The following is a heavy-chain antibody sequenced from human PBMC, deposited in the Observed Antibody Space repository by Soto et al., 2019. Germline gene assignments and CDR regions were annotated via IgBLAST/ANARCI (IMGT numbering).Heavy chain of an antibody. V-gene: IGHV1-18*01. D-gene: IGHD2-8*02. CDR2: ISAYNGNT. CDR3: ARDLVMDV. J-gene: IGHJ6*02. Sequence: ASVKVSCKASGYTFTSYGISWVRQAPGQGLEWMGWISAYNGNTNYSQKFQGRVTITRDTSASTAYMELSSLRSEDTAVYYCARDLVMDVWGQGTTVTVSS. CDR1: GYTFTSYG.